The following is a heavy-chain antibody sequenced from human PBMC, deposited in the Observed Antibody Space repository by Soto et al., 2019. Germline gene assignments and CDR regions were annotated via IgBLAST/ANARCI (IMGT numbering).Heavy chain of an antibody. CDR3: ARKLGYCSGGSCYGVDHYFDY. D-gene: IGHD2-15*01. CDR1: GGTFSSYT. V-gene: IGHV1-69*02. Sequence: SVKVSCKASGGTFSSYTISWVRQAPGQGLEWMGRIIPILGIANYAQKFQGRVTMTRDTSTSTVYMELSSLRSEDTAVYYCARKLGYCSGGSCYGVDHYFDYWGQGTLVTVSS. CDR2: IIPILGIA. J-gene: IGHJ4*02.